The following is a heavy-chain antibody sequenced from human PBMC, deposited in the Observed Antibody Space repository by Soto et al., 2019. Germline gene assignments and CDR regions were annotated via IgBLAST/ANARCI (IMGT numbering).Heavy chain of an antibody. V-gene: IGHV1-3*01. J-gene: IGHJ3*02. CDR1: GYTFTSYA. CDR3: ARESPSGVATIGSGHAAFDI. CDR2: INAGNGNT. D-gene: IGHD5-12*01. Sequence: ASVKVSCKASGYTFTSYAMHWVRQAPGQRLEWMGWINAGNGNTKYSQKFQGRVTITRDTSASTAYMELSSLRSGDTPVYYCARESPSGVATIGSGHAAFDIWGQGTMVTVSS.